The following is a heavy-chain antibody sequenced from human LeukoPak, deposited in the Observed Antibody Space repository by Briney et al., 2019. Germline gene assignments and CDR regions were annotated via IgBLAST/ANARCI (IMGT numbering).Heavy chain of an antibody. V-gene: IGHV3-23*01. CDR3: AKTHQPYYDFWSGYYGPTTYYYYGMDV. Sequence: QTGGSLRLSCAASGFTFSSYSMSWVRQAPGKGLEWVSAISGSGGSTYYADSVKGRFTISRDNSRNTLYLQMNSLRAEDTAVYYCAKTHQPYYDFWSGYYGPTTYYYYGMDVWGQGTTVTVS. CDR1: GFTFSSYS. J-gene: IGHJ6*02. CDR2: ISGSGGST. D-gene: IGHD3-3*01.